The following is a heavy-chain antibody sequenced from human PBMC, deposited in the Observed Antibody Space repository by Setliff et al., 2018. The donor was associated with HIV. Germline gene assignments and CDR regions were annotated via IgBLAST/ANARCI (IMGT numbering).Heavy chain of an antibody. V-gene: IGHV4-39*01. D-gene: IGHD3-10*01. J-gene: IGHJ4*02. CDR1: GGSISSDGYY. CDR2: IYYSGST. Sequence: SETLSLTCTVSGGSISSDGYYWSWIRQPAGKGLEWIGTIYYSGSTYYNPSLKSRVTISVDTSKNQFSLKLISVTAADTAVYYCARQGGYNSPLMVWGQGKLVTVSS. CDR3: ARQGGYNSPLMV.